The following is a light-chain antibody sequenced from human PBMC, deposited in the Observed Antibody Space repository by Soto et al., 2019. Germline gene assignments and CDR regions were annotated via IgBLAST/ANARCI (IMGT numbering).Light chain of an antibody. Sequence: EIVLTQSPDTLSLSPGERATLSCRASQSVSSSYLAWYQQKPGQAPRLLIYGASSRATGIPDRFSGSGSGTDLTLTISRMEPEDFAVYYCQQYGNSPPYSFGQGTKLEIK. V-gene: IGKV3-20*01. CDR3: QQYGNSPPYS. J-gene: IGKJ2*01. CDR1: QSVSSSY. CDR2: GAS.